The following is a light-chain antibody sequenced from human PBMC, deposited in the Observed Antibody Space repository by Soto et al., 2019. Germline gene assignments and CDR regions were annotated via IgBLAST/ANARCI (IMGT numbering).Light chain of an antibody. CDR2: DVN. CDR1: SSDVGGYNY. J-gene: IGLJ1*01. CDR3: SSYTSSTTDV. V-gene: IGLV2-14*03. Sequence: QSVLTQPASVSGSPGQSITISCTGTSSDVGGYNYVSWYQQHPGKAPKLMIYDVNDRPSGVSHRFSGSKSGNTASLSISGLQAEDEADCYCSSYTSSTTDVFGTGTQLTVL.